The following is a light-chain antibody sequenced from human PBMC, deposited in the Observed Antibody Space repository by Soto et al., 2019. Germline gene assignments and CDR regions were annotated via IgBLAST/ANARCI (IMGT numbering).Light chain of an antibody. Sequence: EIVLTQSPCTLSLSPGERATLSCRASQSISSNYLTWYQQKPGQAPRLLIYGASSRTTGIPDRFSGGGSGTDFTLTISRLEPEDFAVYYCQQYGSSPRTFGQGTKVEIK. CDR3: QQYGSSPRT. CDR1: QSISSNY. CDR2: GAS. V-gene: IGKV3-20*01. J-gene: IGKJ1*01.